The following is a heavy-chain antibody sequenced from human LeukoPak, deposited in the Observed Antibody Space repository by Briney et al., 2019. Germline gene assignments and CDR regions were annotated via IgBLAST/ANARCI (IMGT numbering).Heavy chain of an antibody. CDR1: GFTVTVHY. J-gene: IGHJ4*02. V-gene: IGHV3-21*01. CDR3: ARDRGSYYLSGDY. Sequence: PGGSLRLSCAASGFTVTVHYMSWVRQAPGKGLEWVSSISSSSTYIYYADSLKGRFTISRDNAKNSLYLQMNSLRAEDTAVYYCARDRGSYYLSGDYWGQGTLVTVSS. CDR2: ISSSSTYI. D-gene: IGHD1-26*01.